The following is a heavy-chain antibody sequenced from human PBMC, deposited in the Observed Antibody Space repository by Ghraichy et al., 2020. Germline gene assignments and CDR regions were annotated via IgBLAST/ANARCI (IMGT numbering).Heavy chain of an antibody. J-gene: IGHJ4*02. CDR3: ASHRGEMATLDY. D-gene: IGHD5-24*01. V-gene: IGHV4-39*01. Sequence: TLSLTCTVSGGSISSSSYYWGWIRQPPGKGLEWIGSIYYSWSTYYNPSLKSRVTISVDTSKNQFSLKLSSVTAADTAVYYCASHRGEMATLDYWGQGTLVTVSS. CDR1: GGSISSSSYY. CDR2: IYYSWST.